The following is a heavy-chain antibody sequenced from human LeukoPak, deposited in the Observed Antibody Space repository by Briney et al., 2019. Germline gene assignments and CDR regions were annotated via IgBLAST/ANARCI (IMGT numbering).Heavy chain of an antibody. J-gene: IGHJ6*02. Sequence: GGSLRLSCAASGFTVSSNYMSWVRQAPGKGLEWVSVIYSGGSTYYADSVKGRFTISRHNSKNTLYLQMNSLRVEDTAVYYCARGVVAAPPAYYYYYGMDVWGQGTTVTVSS. D-gene: IGHD2-15*01. CDR2: IYSGGST. CDR3: ARGVVAAPPAYYYYYGMDV. V-gene: IGHV3-53*04. CDR1: GFTVSSNY.